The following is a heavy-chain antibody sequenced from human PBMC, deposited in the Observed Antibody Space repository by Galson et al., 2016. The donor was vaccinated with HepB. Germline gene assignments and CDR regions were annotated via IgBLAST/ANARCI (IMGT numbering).Heavy chain of an antibody. J-gene: IGHJ6*02. CDR1: GFTFSDYY. V-gene: IGHV3-11*06. D-gene: IGHD3-3*01. CDR2: ISSSSGYT. Sequence: SLRLSCAASGFTFSDYYMTWMRLAPGKGLQWVSYISSSSGYTNYEDSVKGRFTISRDNAKNSLFLDMNSLLVEDTAVYYCARGGISNYYNGMDVWGQGTTAIVSS. CDR3: ARGGISNYYNGMDV.